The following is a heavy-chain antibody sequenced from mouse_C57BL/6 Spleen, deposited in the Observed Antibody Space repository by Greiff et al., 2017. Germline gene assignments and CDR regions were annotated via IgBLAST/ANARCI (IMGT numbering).Heavy chain of an antibody. J-gene: IGHJ3*01. V-gene: IGHV1-26*01. CDR2: INPNNGGT. Sequence: VQLQQSGPELVKPGASVKISCKASGYTFTDYYMNWVKQSHGKSLEWIGDINPNNGGTSYNQKFKGKATLTVDKSSSTAYMELRSLTSEDSAVYYCASAYYSNYGWFAYWGQGTLVTVSA. CDR3: ASAYYSNYGWFAY. D-gene: IGHD2-5*01. CDR1: GYTFTDYY.